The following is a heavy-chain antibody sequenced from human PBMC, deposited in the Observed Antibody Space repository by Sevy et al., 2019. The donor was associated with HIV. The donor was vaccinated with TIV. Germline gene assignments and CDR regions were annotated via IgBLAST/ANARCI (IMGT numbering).Heavy chain of an antibody. J-gene: IGHJ6*02. V-gene: IGHV4-4*07. CDR3: ARIKYSSGWYGDYGMDV. D-gene: IGHD6-13*01. Sequence: SETLSLTCTVSGGSISSYYWSWIRQPAGKGLEWIGRIYTSGSTNYNPSLKSRVTMSVDTSKNQFSMKLSSVPAADTAVYYCARIKYSSGWYGDYGMDVWGQGTTVTVSS. CDR2: IYTSGST. CDR1: GGSISSYY.